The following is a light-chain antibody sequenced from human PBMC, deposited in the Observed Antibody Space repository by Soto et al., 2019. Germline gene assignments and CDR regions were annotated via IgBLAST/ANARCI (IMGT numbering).Light chain of an antibody. CDR1: QSVGSN. CDR2: AAS. V-gene: IGKV3-11*01. Sequence: EIVLTQSPGTLSLSPGERATLSCRASQSVGSNLAWYQQKPGQAPRLLIYAASNRATGIPDRFSGSGSGTDFTLTISRLEPEDLGVYYCQQRHNWPITFGQGTRLEIK. J-gene: IGKJ5*01. CDR3: QQRHNWPIT.